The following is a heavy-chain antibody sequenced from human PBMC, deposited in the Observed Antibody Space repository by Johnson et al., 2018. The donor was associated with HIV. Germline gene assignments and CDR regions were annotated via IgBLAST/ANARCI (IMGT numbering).Heavy chain of an antibody. CDR1: GFTFSSYG. D-gene: IGHD3-22*01. Sequence: QEKLVESGGGVVQPGGSLRLSCAASGFTFSSYGMHWVRQAPGKGLEWVAFIRYDGSNKYYADSVKGRFTISRDNSKNTLYLQMNSLRAEDTAVYYCAKASNYYDSSRHAFDIWGQGTMVTGSS. V-gene: IGHV3-30*02. J-gene: IGHJ3*02. CDR3: AKASNYYDSSRHAFDI. CDR2: IRYDGSNK.